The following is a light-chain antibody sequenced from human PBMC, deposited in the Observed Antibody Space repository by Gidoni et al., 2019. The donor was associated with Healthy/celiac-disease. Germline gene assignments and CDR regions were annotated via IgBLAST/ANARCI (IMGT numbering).Light chain of an antibody. J-gene: IGKJ4*01. CDR2: AAS. V-gene: IGKV1-9*01. Sequence: DIQLTQSPSSLSASVGDRVTLTCRASQGISSYLAWYQQKPGKAPKLLIYAASTLQSGVPSRFSGSGSGTEFTLTISSLQPEDFATYYCQQRNSYPLTFGGXTKVEIK. CDR3: QQRNSYPLT. CDR1: QGISSY.